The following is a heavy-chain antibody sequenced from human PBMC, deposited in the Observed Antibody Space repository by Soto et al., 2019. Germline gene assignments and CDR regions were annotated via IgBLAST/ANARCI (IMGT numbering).Heavy chain of an antibody. D-gene: IGHD6-19*01. V-gene: IGHV1-2*02. J-gene: IGHJ4*02. CDR3: ARVSPYSSGWYGLCY. CDR2: INPNSGGT. Sequence: ASVKVSCKASGYTFTGYYMHWVRQAPGQGLEWMGWINPNSGGTNYAQKFQGRVTMTRDTSISTAYMELSRLRSDDTGVYYCARVSPYSSGWYGLCYWGQGTLVTVSS. CDR1: GYTFTGYY.